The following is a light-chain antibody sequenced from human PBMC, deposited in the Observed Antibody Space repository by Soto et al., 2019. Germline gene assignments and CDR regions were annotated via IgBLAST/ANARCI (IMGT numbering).Light chain of an antibody. CDR1: SSDIGNYDF. J-gene: IGLJ2*01. Sequence: QSALTQPASVSGSPGQSITISCTGTSSDIGNYDFVSWYQQVPGTAPKAMIYEVSSRPSGVSNRFSGSKSGNTASLTISGLKTEDEADYFCQSYDTNNVVFGGGTKLTVL. CDR3: QSYDTNNVV. CDR2: EVS. V-gene: IGLV2-14*01.